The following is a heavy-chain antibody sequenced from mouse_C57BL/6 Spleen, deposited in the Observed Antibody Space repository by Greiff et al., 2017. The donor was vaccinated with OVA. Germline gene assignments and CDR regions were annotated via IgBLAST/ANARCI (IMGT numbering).Heavy chain of an antibody. V-gene: IGHV1-42*01. Sequence: VQLKQSGPELVKPGASVKISCKASGYSFTGYYMNWVKQSPEKSLEWIGEINPSTGGTTYNQKFKAKATLTVDKSSSTAYMQLKSLTSEDSAVYYCARRSPMDYWGQGTSVTVSS. CDR3: ARRSPMDY. J-gene: IGHJ4*01. CDR2: INPSTGGT. CDR1: GYSFTGYY.